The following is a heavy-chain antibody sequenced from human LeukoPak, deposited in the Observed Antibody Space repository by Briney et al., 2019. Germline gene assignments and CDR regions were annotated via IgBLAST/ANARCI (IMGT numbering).Heavy chain of an antibody. CDR3: ARDVGARLSGF. D-gene: IGHD6-6*01. J-gene: IGHJ4*02. CDR2: IYHSGNA. Sequence: SETLSLTCAVSGGSISSNNWWSWVRQPPGKGLGWIGEIYHSGNANYNPSLKSRVTMSVDKSKNQFSLILSSVTAADTAVYYCARDVGARLSGFWGQGTLVTVSS. V-gene: IGHV4-4*02. CDR1: GGSISSNNW.